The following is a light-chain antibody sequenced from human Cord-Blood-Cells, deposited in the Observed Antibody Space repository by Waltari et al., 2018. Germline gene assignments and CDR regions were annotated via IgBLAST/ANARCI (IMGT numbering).Light chain of an antibody. J-gene: IGLJ3*02. CDR1: SGSIASNY. CDR2: EDN. CDR3: QSYDSSNPWV. V-gene: IGLV6-57*02. Sequence: NFMLTQPHSVSESPGKTVTISCTGSSGSIASNYVQWYQQRPGRAPTTVIYEDNQRPPGVPARFSGSIDSSSNSASLTISGLKTEDEADYYCQSYDSSNPWVFGGGTKLTVL.